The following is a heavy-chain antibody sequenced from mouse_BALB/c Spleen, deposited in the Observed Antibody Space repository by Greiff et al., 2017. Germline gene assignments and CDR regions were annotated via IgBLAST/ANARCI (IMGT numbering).Heavy chain of an antibody. J-gene: IGHJ3*01. Sequence: QVQLQQSGPGLVQPSQSLSITCTVSGFSLTSYGVHWVRQSPGKGLEWLGVIWSGGSTDYNAAFISRLSISKDNSKSQVFFKMNSLQANDTAIYYCARNSVYYDYDGAWFAYWGQGTLVTVSA. D-gene: IGHD2-4*01. CDR2: IWSGGST. CDR1: GFSLTSYG. V-gene: IGHV2-2*02. CDR3: ARNSVYYDYDGAWFAY.